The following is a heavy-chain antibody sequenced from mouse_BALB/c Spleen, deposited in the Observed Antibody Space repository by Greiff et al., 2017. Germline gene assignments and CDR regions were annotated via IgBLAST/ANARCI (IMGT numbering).Heavy chain of an antibody. V-gene: IGHV3-8*02. CDR3: ARTVTTPYWYFDV. J-gene: IGHJ1*01. D-gene: IGHD2-13*01. CDR1: GDSITSGY. Sequence: EVKLMESGPSLVKPSQTLSLTCSVTGDSITSGYWNWIRKFPGNKLEYMGYISYSGSTYYNQSLKSRISITRDTSKNQDYLQLNSVTTEDTATYYCARTVTTPYWYFDVWGAGTTVTVSS. CDR2: ISYSGST.